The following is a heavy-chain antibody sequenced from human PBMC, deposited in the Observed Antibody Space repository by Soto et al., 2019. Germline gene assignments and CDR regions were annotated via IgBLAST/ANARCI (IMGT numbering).Heavy chain of an antibody. V-gene: IGHV1-69*02. CDR2: IIPILVIA. CDR1: GGTFSSYT. J-gene: IGHJ5*02. CDR3: ARSECSSTSCYGAAFDP. Sequence: HVQMVQSGSEVKKPGSSVKVSCKSSGGTFSSYTISWVRQAPGQGLEWLGRIIPILVIANYAQKFQGRVTITADKSTSTDSMELSSLRSTDKAVYYCARSECSSTSCYGAAFDPWGQVTLVTVSS. D-gene: IGHD2-2*01.